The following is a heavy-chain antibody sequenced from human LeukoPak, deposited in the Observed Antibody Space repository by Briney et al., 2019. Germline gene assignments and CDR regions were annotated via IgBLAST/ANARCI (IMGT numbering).Heavy chain of an antibody. J-gene: IGHJ4*02. V-gene: IGHV1-2*02. CDR1: GYTFTGYY. Sequence: ASVKVSCKASGYTFTGYYMHWVRQAPGQGLEWMGWINPNSGGTNYAQKFQGRVTMTRDTSINTAYMELSSLRSDNTAVYYCARGATSHFDHWGQGTLVTVSS. CDR2: INPNSGGT. CDR3: ARGATSHFDH. D-gene: IGHD5-24*01.